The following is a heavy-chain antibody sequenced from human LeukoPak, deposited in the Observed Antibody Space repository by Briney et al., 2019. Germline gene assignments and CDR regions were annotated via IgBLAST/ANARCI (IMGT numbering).Heavy chain of an antibody. J-gene: IGHJ6*02. Sequence: ASVKVSCKASGYTFTSYGISWVRQAPGQGLEWMGWISAYNGNTNYAQKLQGRVTMTTDTSTSTAYMELRSLRSEDTAVYYCATVPITMVRGVYYGMDVWGQGTTVTVSS. CDR3: ATVPITMVRGVYYGMDV. V-gene: IGHV1-18*01. CDR2: ISAYNGNT. D-gene: IGHD3-10*01. CDR1: GYTFTSYG.